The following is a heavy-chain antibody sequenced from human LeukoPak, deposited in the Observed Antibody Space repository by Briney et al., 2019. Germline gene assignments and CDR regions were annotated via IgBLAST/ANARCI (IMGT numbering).Heavy chain of an antibody. Sequence: GGSLRLSCAASGFTFDDYAMHWVRQAPGKGLEWVSGISWNSGSIAYADSVKGRFTISRDNAKNSLYLQMNSLRAEDTALYYCATANYDILTGYYLYWYFDLWGRGTLVTVSS. CDR1: GFTFDDYA. D-gene: IGHD3-9*01. CDR2: ISWNSGSI. V-gene: IGHV3-9*01. CDR3: ATANYDILTGYYLYWYFDL. J-gene: IGHJ2*01.